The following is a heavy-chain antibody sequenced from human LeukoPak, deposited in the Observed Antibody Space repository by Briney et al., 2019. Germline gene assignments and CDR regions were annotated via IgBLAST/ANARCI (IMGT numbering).Heavy chain of an antibody. CDR3: ARAVSGYYFDY. D-gene: IGHD6-19*01. CDR1: GGSISSYY. CDR2: IYYTGST. V-gene: IGHV4-59*01. J-gene: IGHJ4*02. Sequence: SQTLSLTCTVSGGSISSYYWSWIRQPPGKGLEWIGYIYYTGSTTYSPSLKSRVTISVDTSKNHFSLNLSSVTAADTAVYYCARAVSGYYFDYWGQGTLVAVSS.